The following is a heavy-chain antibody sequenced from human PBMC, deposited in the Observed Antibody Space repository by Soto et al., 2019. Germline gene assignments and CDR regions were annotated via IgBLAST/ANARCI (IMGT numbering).Heavy chain of an antibody. CDR1: GGSFSSYA. J-gene: IGHJ4*02. V-gene: IGHV1-69*13. D-gene: IGHD5-18*01. Sequence: SAKVSCKASGGSFSSYAISWVRQAPGQGLEWMGGIIPIFGTANYAQKFQGRVTITADESTSTAYMELSSLRSEDTAVYYCARVKWDTDMVNHFDYWGQGTLVTVSS. CDR3: ARVKWDTDMVNHFDY. CDR2: IIPIFGTA.